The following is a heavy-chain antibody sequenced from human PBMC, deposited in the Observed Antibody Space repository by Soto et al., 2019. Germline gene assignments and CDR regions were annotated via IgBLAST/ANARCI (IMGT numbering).Heavy chain of an antibody. D-gene: IGHD3-3*01. J-gene: IGHJ4*02. CDR2: IYCDDDK. CDR3: AHRILRMVVGLVTTTAIYFDF. Sequence: QITLNESGPTVVKPAETLTLTCTFSGFSLTTSGVGVGWIRQSPGKAPEWLALIYCDDDKRYSASLKSRLTIPKETSKTQVVLTMASVDPADTATYYCAHRILRMVVGLVTTTAIYFDFWGQGTPFVVSS. V-gene: IGHV2-5*02. CDR1: GFSLTTSGVG.